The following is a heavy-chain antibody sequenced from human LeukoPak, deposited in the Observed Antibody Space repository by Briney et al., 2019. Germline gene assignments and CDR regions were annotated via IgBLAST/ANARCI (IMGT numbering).Heavy chain of an antibody. CDR3: AKGDAPSPSTDY. D-gene: IGHD2-2*01. Sequence: GGSLRLSCAASGFTFSSSAMSWVRQAPGKGLEWVSAISGSGGSTYYADSVKGRFTISRDNSKNTLYLQMNSLRAEDTAVYYCAKGDAPSPSTDYWGQGTLVTVSS. CDR2: ISGSGGST. J-gene: IGHJ4*02. CDR1: GFTFSSSA. V-gene: IGHV3-23*01.